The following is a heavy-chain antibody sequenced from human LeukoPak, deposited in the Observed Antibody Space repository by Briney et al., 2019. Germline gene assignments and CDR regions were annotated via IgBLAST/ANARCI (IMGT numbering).Heavy chain of an antibody. CDR3: AGVLRYFDWYDY. J-gene: IGHJ4*02. Sequence: GGSLRLSCAASGFTFSSYAMSWVRQAPGKGLEWVSAISGSGGSTYYADSVKGRFTISRDNSKNTLYLQMNSLRAEDTAVYYCAGVLRYFDWYDYSGQGTLVTVSS. V-gene: IGHV3-23*01. CDR2: ISGSGGST. D-gene: IGHD3-9*01. CDR1: GFTFSSYA.